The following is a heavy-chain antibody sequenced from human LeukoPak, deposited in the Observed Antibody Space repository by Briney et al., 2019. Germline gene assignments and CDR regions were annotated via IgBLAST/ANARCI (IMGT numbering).Heavy chain of an antibody. CDR3: ARVGSIDFWSPQGAFDI. CDR1: GGSISSSSYY. CDR2: IYYSGST. J-gene: IGHJ3*02. V-gene: IGHV4-39*07. Sequence: SETLSLTCTVSGGSISSSSYYWGWIRQPPGKGLEWIGSIYYSGSTYYNPSLKSRVTISVDTSKNQFSLKLSSVTAADTAVYYCARVGSIDFWSPQGAFDIRGQGTMVTVSS. D-gene: IGHD3-3*01.